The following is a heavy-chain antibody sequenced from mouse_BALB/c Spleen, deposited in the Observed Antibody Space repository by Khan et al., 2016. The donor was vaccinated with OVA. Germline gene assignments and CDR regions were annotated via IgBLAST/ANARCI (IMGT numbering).Heavy chain of an antibody. Sequence: VQLKQSGTVLARPGASVKMSCKASGYTFTNYWMHWVKQRPGQGLEWIGTIFPGNSDTNYNQKFTGKAKLTAVTSTSTAYMELSSLTNEDSAVDYCARNGFGNYEIWDYWGQGTTLTVSS. J-gene: IGHJ2*01. V-gene: IGHV1-5*01. D-gene: IGHD2-1*01. CDR2: IFPGNSDT. CDR1: GYTFTNYW. CDR3: ARNGFGNYEIWDY.